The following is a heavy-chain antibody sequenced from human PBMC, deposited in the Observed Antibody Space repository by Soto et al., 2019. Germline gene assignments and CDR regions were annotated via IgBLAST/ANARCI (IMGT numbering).Heavy chain of an antibody. V-gene: IGHV4-61*01. Sequence: HLQESGPGLMRPSGTLSLISIVSGEPVARGTNNWSWFRQAPGGGRGGIGYIFDAATAIYNPSFESRVSISLDAAKNQVSLKLTSVTAADTAIYYCARDRRGRADGFIYYYGMEVWGQGTSVTVSS. D-gene: IGHD6-13*01. J-gene: IGHJ6*02. CDR1: GEPVARGTNN. CDR3: ARDRRGRADGFIYYYGMEV. CDR2: IFDAATA.